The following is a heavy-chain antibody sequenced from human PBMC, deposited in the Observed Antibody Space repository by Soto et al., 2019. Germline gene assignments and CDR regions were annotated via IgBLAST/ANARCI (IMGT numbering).Heavy chain of an antibody. V-gene: IGHV3-74*01. Sequence: PGGSLRLSCASSVFNFVNNWMHWVRQAPGKGLEWVSRMNSDGRTTNCADSVKGRFTVSRDNAKNTLYLQMNSLRAEDTAVYYCATAEVDYWGPGTLVTVSS. J-gene: IGHJ4*02. CDR2: MNSDGRTT. CDR1: VFNFVNNW. CDR3: ATAEVDY.